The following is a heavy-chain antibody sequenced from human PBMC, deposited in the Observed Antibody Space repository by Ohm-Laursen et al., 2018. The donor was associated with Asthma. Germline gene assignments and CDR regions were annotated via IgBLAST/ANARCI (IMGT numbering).Heavy chain of an antibody. D-gene: IGHD2-21*02. V-gene: IGHV3-30-3*01. CDR2: ITSDGSWT. J-gene: IGHJ3*02. Sequence: SLRLSCAASGFTFSNFAMHWVRQAPGKGLEWVSIITSDGSWTSYADSVKGRFTISRDNSKNTLYMQMNSLRAADTAVYYCARRDFSGGDPSAAFDIWGQGTMVTVSS. CDR3: ARRDFSGGDPSAAFDI. CDR1: GFTFSNFA.